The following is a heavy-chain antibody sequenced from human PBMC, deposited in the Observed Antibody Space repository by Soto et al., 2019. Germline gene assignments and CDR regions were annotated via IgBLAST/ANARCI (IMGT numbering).Heavy chain of an antibody. CDR2: VSHDGSNT. CDR3: AKGGRQWLVTSDFNY. D-gene: IGHD6-19*01. CDR1: GFTFSDYA. J-gene: IGHJ4*02. V-gene: IGHV3-30*18. Sequence: VQLVESGGGVVQPGRSLRLSCAASGFTFSDYAMHWVRQAPGKGLEWVAAVSHDGSNTHYADSVKGRVTISRDSSKNTVSLEMTSLRAEDTAVYYCAKGGRQWLVTSDFNYWGQGALVTVSS.